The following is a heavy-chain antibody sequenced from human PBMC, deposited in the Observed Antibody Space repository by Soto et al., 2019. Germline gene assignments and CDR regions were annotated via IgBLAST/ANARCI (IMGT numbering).Heavy chain of an antibody. CDR3: ARGMLRYFDWLPYFDY. CDR1: GYTFTCYY. V-gene: IGHV1-2*04. J-gene: IGHJ4*02. D-gene: IGHD3-9*01. Sequence: ASVKVSCKASGYTFTCYYMHGVRQAPGQGLEWMGWINPNSGGTNYAQKFQGWVTMTRDTSISTAYMELSRLRSDDTAVYYCARGMLRYFDWLPYFDYWGQGTLVTVSX. CDR2: INPNSGGT.